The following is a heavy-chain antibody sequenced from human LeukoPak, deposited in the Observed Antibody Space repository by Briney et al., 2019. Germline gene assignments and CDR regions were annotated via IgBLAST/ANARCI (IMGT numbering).Heavy chain of an antibody. D-gene: IGHD3-22*01. V-gene: IGHV4-34*01. CDR2: INHSGST. J-gene: IGHJ4*02. CDR3: AIRWLLRPPGY. CDR1: GGSFSGYY. Sequence: SETLSLTCAVYGGSFSGYYWSWIRQPPGKGLEWIGEINHSGSTNYNPSLKSRVTISVDTSKNQFSLKLSSVTAADTAVYYCAIRWLLRPPGYWGQGTLVTVSS.